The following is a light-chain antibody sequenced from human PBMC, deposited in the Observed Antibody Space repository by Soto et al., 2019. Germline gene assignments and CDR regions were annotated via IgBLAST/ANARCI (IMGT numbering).Light chain of an antibody. CDR2: DVT. J-gene: IGLJ2*01. Sequence: QSALTQPRSVSGSPGQSVTISCTGTNSDVGTYNYVSWYQQHPVKAPKLIIYDVTKRPSGVPDRFSGSKSGNTASLIISGLQAADEAEYYCCCCSYAGSSSFRVLFGGGTQLTVL. CDR1: NSDVGTYNY. V-gene: IGLV2-11*01. CDR3: CSYAGSSSFRVL.